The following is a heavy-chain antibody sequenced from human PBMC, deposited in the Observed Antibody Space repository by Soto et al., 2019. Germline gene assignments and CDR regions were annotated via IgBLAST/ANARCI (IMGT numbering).Heavy chain of an antibody. D-gene: IGHD3-10*01. CDR3: ARERYYYGSGDTDAFVI. V-gene: IGHV3-33*01. J-gene: IGHJ3*02. CDR2: IWYDGSNK. Sequence: QVQLVESGGGVVQPGRSLRLSCAASGFTFSSYGMHWVRQAPGKGLEWVAVIWYDGSNKYYADSVKGRFTISRDNSKNMLYLQMNSLRAEVTAVYYCARERYYYGSGDTDAFVIWGQGTMVTVSS. CDR1: GFTFSSYG.